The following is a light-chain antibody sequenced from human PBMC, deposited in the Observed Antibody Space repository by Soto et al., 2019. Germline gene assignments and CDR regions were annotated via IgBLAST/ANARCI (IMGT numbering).Light chain of an antibody. J-gene: IGLJ1*01. V-gene: IGLV2-14*01. Sequence: QSALTQPASVSGSPGQSITISCTGTSSDVGGYNYVSWYQQHPGKAPKLMIYDVSNWPSGVSNRFSGSKSGNTASLTISGLQAEDEADYYCRSYTNSSPFVFGTGTKLTVL. CDR1: SSDVGGYNY. CDR3: RSYTNSSPFV. CDR2: DVS.